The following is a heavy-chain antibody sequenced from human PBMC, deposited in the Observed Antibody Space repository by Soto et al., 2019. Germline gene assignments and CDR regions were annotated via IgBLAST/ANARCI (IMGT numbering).Heavy chain of an antibody. J-gene: IGHJ6*03. CDR2: FDPEEGET. CDR3: AKSLVFVDHAYMDV. Sequence: ASVKVSCKVSGYTLTELSMHWVRQAPGKGLEWMGGFDPEEGETIYPRKFQDRVTITADTSTNTAYMELRSLRPEDTALYYCAKSLVFVDHAYMDVWGKGTTVTVSS. D-gene: IGHD2-21*01. CDR1: GYTLTELS. V-gene: IGHV1-24*01.